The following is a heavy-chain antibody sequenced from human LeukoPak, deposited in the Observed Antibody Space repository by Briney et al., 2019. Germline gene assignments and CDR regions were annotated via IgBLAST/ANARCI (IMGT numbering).Heavy chain of an antibody. J-gene: IGHJ5*02. CDR2: INHSGST. Sequence: SETLSLTCAVYGGSFSGYYWSWIRQPPGKGLEWIGEINHSGSTNYNPSLKSRVTISVDTSKNQFSLKLSSVTAADTAVYYCARGLSWHWIDPWGQGTLVTVSS. D-gene: IGHD6-13*01. CDR1: GGSFSGYY. CDR3: ARGLSWHWIDP. V-gene: IGHV4-34*01.